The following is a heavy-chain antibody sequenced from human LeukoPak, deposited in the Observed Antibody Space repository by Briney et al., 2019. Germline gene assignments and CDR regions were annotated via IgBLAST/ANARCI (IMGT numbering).Heavy chain of an antibody. CDR3: ARRTVTTPPGFDY. Sequence: GESLKISCKGSGYSFTSYWIGWVRQMPGKGLEWMGIIYPGDSDTRYGPSFQGQVTISADKSISTAYLQWSSLKASDTAMYYCARRTVTTPPGFDYWGQGTLVTVSS. CDR2: IYPGDSDT. V-gene: IGHV5-51*01. CDR1: GYSFTSYW. D-gene: IGHD4-17*01. J-gene: IGHJ4*02.